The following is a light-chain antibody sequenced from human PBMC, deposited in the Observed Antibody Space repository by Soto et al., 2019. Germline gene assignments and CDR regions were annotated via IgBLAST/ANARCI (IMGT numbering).Light chain of an antibody. CDR1: HYVYSN. Sequence: EIVMTQSPATLSVSPGERATLSCTASHYVYSNVAWFQQRPGQAPRLLIYRASTRATDTPARFSGSGSGTEFTLTITSLQSEDFALYYCQQYHNLWTFGQGTKVDI. V-gene: IGKV3-15*01. J-gene: IGKJ1*01. CDR3: QQYHNLWT. CDR2: RAS.